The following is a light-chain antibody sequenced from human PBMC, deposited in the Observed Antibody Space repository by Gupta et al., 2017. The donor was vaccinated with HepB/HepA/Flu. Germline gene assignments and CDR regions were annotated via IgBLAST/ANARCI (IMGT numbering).Light chain of an antibody. CDR2: GAS. CDR1: QSVSSSY. CDR3: QHTLT. V-gene: IGKV3-20*01. J-gene: IGKJ4*01. Sequence: EIVLTQSPGTLSLSPGERATLSCRASQSVSSSYLAWYQQKPGQAPRLLIYGASSRATGSPDRFSGSGSGTDFTLTISRLEPEDFAVHYCQHTLTFGGGTKVEIK.